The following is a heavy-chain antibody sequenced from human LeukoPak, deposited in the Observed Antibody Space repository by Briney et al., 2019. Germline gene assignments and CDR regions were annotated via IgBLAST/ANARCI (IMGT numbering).Heavy chain of an antibody. CDR1: GFIFGIHA. D-gene: IGHD4-17*01. Sequence: GRSLRLSCEVSGFIFGIHAMHWVRQAPGKGLEWVALISYDGADKYYADSVRGRFTISRDNSKNTLYLQMNSLRAGDTAIYYCACPHDPYGAYADFHYWGQGTLVTVSS. V-gene: IGHV3-30*04. CDR2: ISYDGADK. CDR3: ACPHDPYGAYADFHY. J-gene: IGHJ4*02.